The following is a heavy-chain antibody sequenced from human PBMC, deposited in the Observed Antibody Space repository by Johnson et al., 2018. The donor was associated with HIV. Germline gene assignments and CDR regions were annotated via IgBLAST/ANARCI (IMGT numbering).Heavy chain of an antibody. J-gene: IGHJ3*02. CDR2: ISGSGGST. D-gene: IGHD5-12*01. Sequence: VQLVESGGGLIQPGGSLRLSCAASGFTFNSYAMSWVRQGPGKGLEWVAAISGSGGSTYYADSVKGRFTISRDNSRNTLYLQMNSLRAEDTAVFYCARDAKVGYGDAFDIWGHGTMVTVSS. V-gene: IGHV3-23*04. CDR1: GFTFNSYA. CDR3: ARDAKVGYGDAFDI.